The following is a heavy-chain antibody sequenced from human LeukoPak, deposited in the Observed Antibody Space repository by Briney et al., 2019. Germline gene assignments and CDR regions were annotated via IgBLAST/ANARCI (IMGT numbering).Heavy chain of an antibody. CDR3: TRASLGYCSSTSCYGDYYYGMDV. CDR2: IRSKAYGGTT. J-gene: IGHJ6*02. CDR1: GFTFGDYA. Sequence: GGSLRLSCSASGFTFGDYAMSWFRQAPGKGLEWVGFIRSKAYGGTTEYAASVKGRFTISRDDSKSIAYLQVNSLKTEDTAVYYCTRASLGYCSSTSCYGDYYYGMDVWGQGTTVTVSS. V-gene: IGHV3-49*03. D-gene: IGHD2-2*01.